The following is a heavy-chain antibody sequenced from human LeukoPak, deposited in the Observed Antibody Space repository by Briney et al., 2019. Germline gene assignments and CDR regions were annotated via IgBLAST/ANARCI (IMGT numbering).Heavy chain of an antibody. Sequence: GGSLRLSCAASGFTFSSYGMHWVRQAPGKGLEWVAVISYDGSNKYYADSVKGRFTISRDNSKNTLYLQMNSLGAEDTAVYYCAKGRGYDFWSGYSSFDYWGQGTLVTVSS. CDR3: AKGRGYDFWSGYSSFDY. CDR2: ISYDGSNK. D-gene: IGHD3-3*01. CDR1: GFTFSSYG. V-gene: IGHV3-30*18. J-gene: IGHJ4*02.